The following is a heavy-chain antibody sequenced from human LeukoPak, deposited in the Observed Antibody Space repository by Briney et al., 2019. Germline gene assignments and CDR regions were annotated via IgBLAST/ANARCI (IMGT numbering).Heavy chain of an antibody. Sequence: GESLKISCKGSGYSFPRNWIGWVRQMPGKGLEWMGIIYPGDSDTRYSPSFQGQVTISADKSISTAYLQWSSLKASDTAMYYCATVYSSSWYGDAFDIWGQGTMVTVSS. CDR2: IYPGDSDT. CDR3: ATVYSSSWYGDAFDI. V-gene: IGHV5-51*01. D-gene: IGHD6-13*01. CDR1: GYSFPRNW. J-gene: IGHJ3*02.